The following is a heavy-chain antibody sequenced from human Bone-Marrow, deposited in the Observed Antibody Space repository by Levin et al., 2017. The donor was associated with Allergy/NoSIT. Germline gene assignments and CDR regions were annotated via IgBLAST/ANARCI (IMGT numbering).Heavy chain of an antibody. V-gene: IGHV3-23*01. Sequence: GESLKISCAASGFTFSSYAMSWVRQAPGKGLEWVSHISGNGAETDYADSVKGRFTISRDNSKNTVLLQMNSLRAEDTAVYYCAKVGWLAKDVNTATATSCDGMDVWGQGTTVTVSS. J-gene: IGHJ6*02. CDR2: ISGNGAET. CDR3: AKVGWLAKDVNTATATSCDGMDV. CDR1: GFTFSSYA. D-gene: IGHD5-18*01.